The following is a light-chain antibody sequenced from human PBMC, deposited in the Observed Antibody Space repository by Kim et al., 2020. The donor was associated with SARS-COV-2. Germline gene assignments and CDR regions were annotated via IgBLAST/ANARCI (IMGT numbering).Light chain of an antibody. CDR1: NIGFKG. J-gene: IGLJ2*01. Sequence: TGKTASLTCGGNNIGFKGVHWYQQKPGLAPILVIYNNDGRPSGIPERFSGSSSGNTATLTISGVGAGDEADYYCQVWDAGSDHVVFGGGTQLTVL. CDR3: QVWDAGSDHVV. CDR2: NND. V-gene: IGLV3-21*04.